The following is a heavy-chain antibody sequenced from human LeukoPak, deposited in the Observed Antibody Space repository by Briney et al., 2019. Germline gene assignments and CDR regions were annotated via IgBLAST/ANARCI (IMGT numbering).Heavy chain of an antibody. J-gene: IGHJ3*02. Sequence: SETLSLTCAVSGGSISSGGYSWRWIRQPPGKSLEWIGYIFRGGSTYYNPSLKSRLTISVDRSQNQFSLKLTSVTAADTAVYYCAIGETALGDAFGIWGQGTMVTVSS. CDR3: AIGETALGDAFGI. D-gene: IGHD3-10*01. CDR2: IFRGGST. CDR1: GGSISSGGYS. V-gene: IGHV4-30-2*01.